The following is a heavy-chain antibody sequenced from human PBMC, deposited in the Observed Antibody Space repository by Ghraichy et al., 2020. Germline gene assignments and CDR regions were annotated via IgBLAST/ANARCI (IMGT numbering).Heavy chain of an antibody. Sequence: GGSLRLSCAASGFTFSSYGMHWVRQAPGKGLEWVAVIWYDGSNEYYADSVKGRFTISRDNSRNTLYLQMNSLRAEDTAVYYCSAVNYYDSSGPIDYWGQGTLVTVSS. J-gene: IGHJ4*02. CDR2: IWYDGSNE. V-gene: IGHV3-33*01. CDR1: GFTFSSYG. D-gene: IGHD3-22*01. CDR3: SAVNYYDSSGPIDY.